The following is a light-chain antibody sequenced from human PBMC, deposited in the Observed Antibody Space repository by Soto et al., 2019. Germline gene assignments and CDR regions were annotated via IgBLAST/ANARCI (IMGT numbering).Light chain of an antibody. Sequence: DFELTQSPSSLSAFVGDRFSMSFRSSQSISKFLSWYQQRPGTAPKLLIYAASSLESGVPSRFSGSGSGTDFTLTISSLQPEDFATYYCQQSYSGPLTFGGGTKVDIK. CDR2: AAS. CDR1: QSISKF. J-gene: IGKJ4*01. V-gene: IGKV1-39*01. CDR3: QQSYSGPLT.